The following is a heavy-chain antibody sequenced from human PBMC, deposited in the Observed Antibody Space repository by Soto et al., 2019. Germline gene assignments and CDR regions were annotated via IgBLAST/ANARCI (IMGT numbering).Heavy chain of an antibody. CDR3: ARATYYDFWSGYYPFDY. J-gene: IGHJ4*02. D-gene: IGHD3-3*01. CDR1: GGTFSSYA. V-gene: IGHV1-69*06. CDR2: IIPIFGTA. Sequence: QVQLVQSGAEVKKPGSSVKVSCKASGGTFSSYAISWVRQAPGQGLEWMGGIIPIFGTANYAQKFQGRVTITADKSTRTAYMELSSLRSEDTAVYYCARATYYDFWSGYYPFDYWGQGTLVTVSS.